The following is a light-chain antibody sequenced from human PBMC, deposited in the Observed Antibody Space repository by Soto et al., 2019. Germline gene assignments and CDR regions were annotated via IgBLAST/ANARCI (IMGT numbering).Light chain of an antibody. CDR2: GSS. Sequence: EVVLTQSPGTLSLSPGERATLSCRASQSVTNKYLAWYQQKPGQAPRHLIFGSSDRATAIPDRFSGSGSGTDFTLTISRVEPEDFAVYYCQQYGSSPPYTFGQGTKLEI. CDR1: QSVTNKY. CDR3: QQYGSSPPYT. J-gene: IGKJ2*01. V-gene: IGKV3-20*01.